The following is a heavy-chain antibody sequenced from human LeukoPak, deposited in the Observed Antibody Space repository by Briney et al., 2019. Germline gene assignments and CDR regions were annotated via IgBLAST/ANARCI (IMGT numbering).Heavy chain of an antibody. D-gene: IGHD6-19*01. CDR2: IYYSGST. CDR3: ARVELIAVAAFDY. V-gene: IGHV4-31*03. CDR1: GGSISSGGYY. J-gene: IGHJ4*02. Sequence: SETLSLTCTVSGGSISSGGYYWSWIRQHPGKGLEWIGYIYYSGSTYYNPSLKSRVTISVDTSKNQFSLKLSSVTAADTAVYYCARVELIAVAAFDYWGQGTLVTVSS.